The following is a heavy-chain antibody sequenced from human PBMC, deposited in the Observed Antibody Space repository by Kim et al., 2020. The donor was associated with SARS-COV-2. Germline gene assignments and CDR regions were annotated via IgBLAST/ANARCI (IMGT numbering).Heavy chain of an antibody. CDR1: GYTFTSYA. D-gene: IGHD3-10*01. Sequence: ASVKVSCKASGYTFTSYAMHWVRQAPGQRLEWMGWINAGNGNTKYSQKFQGRVTITRDTSASTAYMELSSLRSEDTAVYYCARGGVLLWFGTSYYFDYWGQGTLVTVSS. V-gene: IGHV1-3*01. CDR2: INAGNGNT. CDR3: ARGGVLLWFGTSYYFDY. J-gene: IGHJ4*02.